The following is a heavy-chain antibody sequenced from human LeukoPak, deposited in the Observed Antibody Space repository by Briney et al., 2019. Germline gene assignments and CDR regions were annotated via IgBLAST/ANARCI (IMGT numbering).Heavy chain of an antibody. CDR2: IYTSGST. V-gene: IGHV4-61*02. CDR3: ARGPYXXXXPWDY. Sequence: PSETLSLTCTVSGGSISSGSYYWSWIRQPAGKGLEWIGRIYTSGSTNYNPSLKSRVTISVDTSKNQFSLKLSSVTAADTAVYYCARGPYXXXXPWDYW. J-gene: IGHJ4*01. D-gene: IGHD1-26*01. CDR1: GGSISSGSYY.